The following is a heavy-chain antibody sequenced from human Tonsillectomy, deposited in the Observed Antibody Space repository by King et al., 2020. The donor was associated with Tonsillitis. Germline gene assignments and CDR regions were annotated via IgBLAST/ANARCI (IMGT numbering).Heavy chain of an antibody. CDR2: LYYSGST. J-gene: IGHJ4*02. V-gene: IGHV4-59*11. CDR1: GGSLISHH. CDR3: AGTRSSAFYYDF. Sequence: VQLQESGPGLVKPSETLSLTCTVSGGSLISHHWSWVRQSPGKGLEWIGYLYYSGSTKYNPSLKSRVTISGDTAKNQFSLKLASVTAADTAVYFCAGTRSSAFYYDFWGQGSLVTVSS. D-gene: IGHD6-19*01.